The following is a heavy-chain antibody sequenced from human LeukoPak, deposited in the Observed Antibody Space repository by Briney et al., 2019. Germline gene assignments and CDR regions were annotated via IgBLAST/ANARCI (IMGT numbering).Heavy chain of an antibody. CDR3: ARLYLSSGWCRFDY. J-gene: IGHJ4*02. V-gene: IGHV3-23*01. CDR2: ISGSGGST. D-gene: IGHD6-19*01. Sequence: GGSLRLSCAASGFTFSSYAMSWVRQAPGKGLEWVSAISGSGGSTYYADSVKGRFTISRDNSKNTLYLQMNSLRAEDTAVYYCARLYLSSGWCRFDYWGQGTLVTVSS. CDR1: GFTFSSYA.